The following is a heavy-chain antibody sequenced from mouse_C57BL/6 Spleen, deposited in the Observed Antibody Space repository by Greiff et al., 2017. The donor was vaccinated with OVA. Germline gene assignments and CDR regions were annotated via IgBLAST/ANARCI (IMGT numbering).Heavy chain of an antibody. CDR3: ASDRGIRGFAY. CDR1: GFSLTSYG. J-gene: IGHJ3*01. CDR2: IWGVGST. D-gene: IGHD3-1*01. V-gene: IGHV2-6*01. Sequence: VQVVESGPGLVAPSQSLSITCTVSGFSLTSYGVDWVRQSPGKGLEWLGVIWGVGSTNYNSALKSRLSISKDNSTSQAFLQMISLQTDDTDVYSCASDRGIRGFAYWGQGTLVTVSA.